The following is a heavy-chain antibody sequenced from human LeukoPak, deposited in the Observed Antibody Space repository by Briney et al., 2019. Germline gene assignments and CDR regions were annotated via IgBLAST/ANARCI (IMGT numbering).Heavy chain of an antibody. CDR2: IRDDGSNK. Sequence: GGSLRLSCAASGVTFSSYSMNWVRQAPGKGLEWVAFIRDDGSNKYNADSVKGRFTISRDNSKNTLYLQMNSLRAEDTAVYYCARDHVGEDSGAFDIWGQGTMVTVSS. CDR3: ARDHVGEDSGAFDI. V-gene: IGHV3-30*02. CDR1: GVTFSSYS. D-gene: IGHD3-10*01. J-gene: IGHJ3*02.